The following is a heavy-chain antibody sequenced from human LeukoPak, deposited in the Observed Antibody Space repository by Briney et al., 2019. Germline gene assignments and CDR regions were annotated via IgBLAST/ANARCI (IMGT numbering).Heavy chain of an antibody. CDR2: IIPIFGTA. J-gene: IGHJ5*02. V-gene: IGHV1-69*13. CDR3: ASGGASPFNWFDP. D-gene: IGHD1-1*01. Sequence: ASVKVSCKASGGTFSSYAISWVRQAPGQGLEWMGGIIPIFGTANYAQKFQGRVTITADESTSTAYMELSSLRSEDTAVYYCASGGASPFNWFDPWGQGTLVTVSS. CDR1: GGTFSSYA.